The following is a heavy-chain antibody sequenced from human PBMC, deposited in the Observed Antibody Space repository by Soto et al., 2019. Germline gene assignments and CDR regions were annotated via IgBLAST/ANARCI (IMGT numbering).Heavy chain of an antibody. CDR3: ARDWVFWRTGSFLGY. CDR1: GYTFTSYG. J-gene: IGHJ4*02. V-gene: IGHV1-18*01. CDR2: ISAYNGNT. D-gene: IGHD3-10*01. Sequence: GASVKVSCKASGYTFTSYGISWVRQAPGQGLEWMGWISAYNGNTNYAQKLQGRVTMTTDTSTSTAYMELRSLRSDDTAVYYWARDWVFWRTGSFLGYWGQGTLVTVSS.